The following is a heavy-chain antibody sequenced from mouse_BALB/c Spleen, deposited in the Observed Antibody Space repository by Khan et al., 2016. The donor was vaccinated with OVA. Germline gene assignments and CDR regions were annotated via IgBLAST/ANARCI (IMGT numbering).Heavy chain of an antibody. CDR1: GFSLTSYG. D-gene: IGHD2-3*01. Sequence: VELVESGPGLVAPSQSLSITCTVSGFSLTSYGVHWVRQPPGKGLEWLGVIWAGGSTNYNSALMSRLSISKDNSKSQVFLKMNSLQTDDTDMYCCARGDGYYEDAMDYWGQGTSVTVSS. J-gene: IGHJ4*01. CDR3: ARGDGYYEDAMDY. CDR2: IWAGGST. V-gene: IGHV2-9*02.